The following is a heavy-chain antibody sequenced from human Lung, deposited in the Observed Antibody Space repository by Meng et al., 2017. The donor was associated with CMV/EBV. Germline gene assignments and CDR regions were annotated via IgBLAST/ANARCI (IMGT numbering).Heavy chain of an antibody. D-gene: IGHD5-18*01. CDR3: ARALDTAMVTFDY. J-gene: IGHJ4*02. CDR2: IYYSGST. V-gene: IGHV4-30-4*08. CDR1: GGSISSGDYY. Sequence: QVPWQESGPGLVKPSQTLSLTCTVSGGSISSGDYYWSWIRQPPGKGLEWIGYIYYSGSTYYNPSLKSRVTISVDTSKNQFSLKLSSVTAADTAVYYCARALDTAMVTFDYWGQGTLVTVSS.